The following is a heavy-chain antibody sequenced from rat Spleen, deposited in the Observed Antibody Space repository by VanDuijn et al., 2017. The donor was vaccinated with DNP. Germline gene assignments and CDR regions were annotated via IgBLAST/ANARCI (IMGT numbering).Heavy chain of an antibody. CDR3: TTDRTTDPYY. CDR1: GFTFSNYD. V-gene: IGHV5-20*01. D-gene: IGHD1-11*01. CDR2: ISYDGSST. J-gene: IGHJ2*01. Sequence: EVQLVESGGGLVQPGRSMKLSCAASGFTFSNYDMAWVRQAPTKGLEWVASISYDGSSTYYRDSVKGRFTISRDNAKSTLYLQMDSLRSEDTATYYCTTDRTTDPYYWGQGVMVTVSS.